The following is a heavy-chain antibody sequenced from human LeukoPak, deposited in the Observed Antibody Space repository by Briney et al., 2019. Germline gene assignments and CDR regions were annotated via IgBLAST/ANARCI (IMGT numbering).Heavy chain of an antibody. CDR1: GGSISSSSYY. V-gene: IGHV4-39*02. CDR2: IYYSGST. J-gene: IGHJ6*03. Sequence: SETLSLTCTVSGGSISSSSYYWGWVRQPPGKGLEWIGSIYYSGSTYYNPSLKSRVTISVDTSKNQFSLKLSSVTAADTAVYYCAREGRSAMRIYDYMDVWGKGTTVAVSS. CDR3: AREGRSAMRIYDYMDV. D-gene: IGHD3-10*01.